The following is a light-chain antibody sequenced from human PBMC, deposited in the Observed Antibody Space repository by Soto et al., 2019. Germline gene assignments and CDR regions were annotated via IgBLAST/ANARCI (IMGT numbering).Light chain of an antibody. CDR2: DAS. Sequence: DIQLTQSPSFLSASVGDRVTITCRASQGINTYLAWYQQKLGKAPKVLIYDASKLHSGVPSRFSGSGSGTEFTLTISSLQPEDFATYFCQPLNTYSSFGGGTKVEIK. J-gene: IGKJ4*01. V-gene: IGKV1-9*01. CDR3: QPLNTYSS. CDR1: QGINTY.